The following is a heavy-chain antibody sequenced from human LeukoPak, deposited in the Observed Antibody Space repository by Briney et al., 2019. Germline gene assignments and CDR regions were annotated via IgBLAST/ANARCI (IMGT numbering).Heavy chain of an antibody. J-gene: IGHJ4*02. CDR1: GASISSGNYY. D-gene: IGHD3-3*01. CDR2: SSYSGTT. CDR3: ALRFLEWFPLTTNSYYFDY. Sequence: SETLSLTCTVSGASISSGNYYWGWVRQPPGKGLEWIGSSSYSGTTYYNPSLKSRVTISVDTSKNQFSLKLSSVTAADTAVYYCALRFLEWFPLTTNSYYFDYWGQGTLVTVSS. V-gene: IGHV4-39*01.